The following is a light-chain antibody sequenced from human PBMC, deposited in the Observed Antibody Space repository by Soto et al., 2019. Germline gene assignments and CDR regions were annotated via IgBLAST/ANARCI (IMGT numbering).Light chain of an antibody. CDR1: QSVNIN. Sequence: EIVMTQSPATLSLSPGERATLSCRASQSVNINLAWYQQRPVQAPRLLIYAASTRATGVPDRFSGSVSGTEFTLTINSLQPEDFAVHYCHQYNRWTYTFGQGTKVERK. J-gene: IGKJ2*01. CDR3: HQYNRWTYT. CDR2: AAS. V-gene: IGKV3-15*01.